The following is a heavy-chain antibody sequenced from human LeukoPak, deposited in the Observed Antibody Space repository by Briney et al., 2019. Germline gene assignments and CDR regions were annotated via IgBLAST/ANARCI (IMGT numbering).Heavy chain of an antibody. CDR1: EFTFGTAW. CDR2: IKSKTDGGTT. J-gene: IGHJ4*02. CDR3: TTDLGVY. D-gene: IGHD3-10*01. V-gene: IGHV3-15*01. Sequence: GGSLKLSWAAPEFTFGTAWRTGVGQAPGKGLEWVGRIKSKTDGGTTDYAAPVKGRFTISRDDSKNTLYLQMNSLKTEDTAVYYCTTDLGVYWGQGTLVTVSS.